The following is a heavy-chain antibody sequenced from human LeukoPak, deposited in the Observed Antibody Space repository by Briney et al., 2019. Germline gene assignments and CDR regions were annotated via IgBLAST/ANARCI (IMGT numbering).Heavy chain of an antibody. J-gene: IGHJ3*02. Sequence: GGSLRLCCAASGFTVSSNYMSWVRHAPGKGLEWVSIIYSGGSTFYADSVKGRFTISRDNSKNTLYLQMNSLRAEDTAVYYCARGGSYLSAFDIWGQGTMVTVSS. CDR1: GFTVSSNY. V-gene: IGHV3-53*01. D-gene: IGHD1-26*01. CDR2: IYSGGST. CDR3: ARGGSYLSAFDI.